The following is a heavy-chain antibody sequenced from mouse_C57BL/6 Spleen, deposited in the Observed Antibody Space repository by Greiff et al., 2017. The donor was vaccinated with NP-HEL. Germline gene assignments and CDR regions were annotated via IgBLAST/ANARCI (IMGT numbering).Heavy chain of an antibody. CDR3: ARENSSGYWFAY. Sequence: EVQLQQSGPELVKPGASVKISCKASGYTFTDYYMNWVKQSHGKSLEWIGDINPNNGGTSYNQKFKGKATLTVAKSSSTAYMELRSLTSEDSAVYYCARENSSGYWFAYWGQGTLVTVSA. V-gene: IGHV1-26*01. CDR1: GYTFTDYY. J-gene: IGHJ3*01. CDR2: INPNNGGT. D-gene: IGHD3-2*02.